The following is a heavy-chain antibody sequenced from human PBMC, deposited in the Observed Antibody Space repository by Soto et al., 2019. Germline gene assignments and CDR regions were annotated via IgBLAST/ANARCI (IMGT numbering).Heavy chain of an antibody. CDR1: GFTFSSYG. J-gene: IGHJ6*02. D-gene: IGHD3-3*01. V-gene: IGHV3-30*18. Sequence: GGSLRLSCAASGFTFSSYGMHWVRQAPGKGLEWVAVISYDGSNKYYADSVKGRFTISRDNSKNTLYLQMNSLRAEDTAVYYCAKDLTVTHDFSPRDGMDVWGQGTTVTVSS. CDR3: AKDLTVTHDFSPRDGMDV. CDR2: ISYDGSNK.